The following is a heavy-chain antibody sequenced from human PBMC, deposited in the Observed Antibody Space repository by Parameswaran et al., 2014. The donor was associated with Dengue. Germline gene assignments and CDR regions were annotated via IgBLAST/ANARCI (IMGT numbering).Heavy chain of an antibody. CDR2: INPSGGST. CDR3: ARESMATIPGVYYYGMDV. D-gene: IGHD5-24*01. J-gene: IGHJ6*02. V-gene: IGHV1-46*01. Sequence: WVRQAPGQGLEWMGIINPSGGSTSYAQKFQGRVTMTRDTSTSTVYMELSSLRSEDTAVYYCARESMATIPGVYYYGMDVWGQGTTVTVSS.